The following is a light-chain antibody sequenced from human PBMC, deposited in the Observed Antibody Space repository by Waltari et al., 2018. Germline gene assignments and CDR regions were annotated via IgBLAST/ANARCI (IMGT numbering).Light chain of an antibody. V-gene: IGKV3-20*01. CDR3: QHYVRLPVT. CDR1: QSFSRA. J-gene: IGKJ1*01. CDR2: DAS. Sequence: EIVLTQSPGHLSLSPGERATLSCRASQSFSRALAWYQQKPGQAPRLLIYDASTRAIGIPDRFSGGGSGTDFSLTISRLEPEDFAVYYCQHYVRLPVTCGQGTTVEIK.